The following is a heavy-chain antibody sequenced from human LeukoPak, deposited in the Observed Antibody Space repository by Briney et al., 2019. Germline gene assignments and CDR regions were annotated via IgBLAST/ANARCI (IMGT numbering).Heavy chain of an antibody. V-gene: IGHV3-21*01. CDR3: ARALTGDSSGYYPSFDAFDI. CDR1: GFTFSSYS. D-gene: IGHD3-22*01. J-gene: IGHJ3*02. CDR2: ISSSSSYI. Sequence: GGSLRLSCAASGFTFSSYSMNWVRQAPGKGLEWVSSISSSSSYIYYADSVKGRFTISRDNAKNSLYLQMNSLRAEDTAVYYCARALTGDSSGYYPSFDAFDIWGQGTMVTVSS.